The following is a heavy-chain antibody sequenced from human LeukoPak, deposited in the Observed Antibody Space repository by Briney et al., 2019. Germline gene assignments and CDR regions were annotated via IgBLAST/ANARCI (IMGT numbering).Heavy chain of an antibody. CDR2: ISGSGGST. D-gene: IGHD5-18*01. CDR3: TKGTIWLPFDY. V-gene: IGHV3-23*01. J-gene: IGHJ4*02. CDR1: GYIFRQYD. Sequence: GGSQRLSCAASGYIFRQYDMRGARQAPGKGLEWVSAISGSGGSTYYADSVKGRFTISRDNSKNTLYLQMNSLRGEDTAVYYCTKGTIWLPFDYWGQGTLVTVSS.